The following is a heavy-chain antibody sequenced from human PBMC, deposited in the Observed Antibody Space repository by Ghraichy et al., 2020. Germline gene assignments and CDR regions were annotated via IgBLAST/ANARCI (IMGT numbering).Heavy chain of an antibody. Sequence: GGSLRLSCAASGFTFSSYSMNWVRQAPGKGLEWVSSISSTSLYIYYADSVQGRFTISRDNAKNSLYLQMNSLRAEDTAVYYCARGRAGWESSEIDYWGQGTLVTVSS. D-gene: IGHD3-16*01. J-gene: IGHJ4*02. CDR1: GFTFSSYS. CDR3: ARGRAGWESSEIDY. CDR2: ISSTSLYI. V-gene: IGHV3-21*01.